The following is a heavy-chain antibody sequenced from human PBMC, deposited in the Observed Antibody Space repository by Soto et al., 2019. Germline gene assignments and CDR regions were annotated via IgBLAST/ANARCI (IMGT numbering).Heavy chain of an antibody. Sequence: GGSLRLSCAASGFTFSDAWMSWVRQAPGKGLEWVGRIKSKTDGRTTDYAAPVKSIFAISRDDSKNTLYLQMTSLKTEDTAVDSCTTYRGSYFDYWGQGTMVTVSS. CDR3: TTYRGSYFDY. D-gene: IGHD1-26*01. CDR2: IKSKTDGRTT. V-gene: IGHV3-15*01. J-gene: IGHJ4*03. CDR1: GFTFSDAW.